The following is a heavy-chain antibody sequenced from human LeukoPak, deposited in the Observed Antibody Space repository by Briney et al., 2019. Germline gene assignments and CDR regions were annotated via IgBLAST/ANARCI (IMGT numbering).Heavy chain of an antibody. CDR2: ISGDGGST. Sequence: GGSLRLSCAASGFTFDDYAMHWVRQAPGKGLEWVSLISGDGGSTYYADSVKGRFTISRDNSKNTLYLQMNSLRAEDTAVYYCAKDLNAKYYYDSSGTWDAFDIWGQGTMVTVSS. V-gene: IGHV3-43*02. CDR3: AKDLNAKYYYDSSGTWDAFDI. CDR1: GFTFDDYA. D-gene: IGHD3-22*01. J-gene: IGHJ3*02.